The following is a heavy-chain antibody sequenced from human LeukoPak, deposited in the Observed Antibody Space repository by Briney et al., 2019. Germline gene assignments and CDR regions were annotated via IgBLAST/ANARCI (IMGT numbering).Heavy chain of an antibody. J-gene: IGHJ5*02. CDR1: GFTFGTYD. CDR3: ARGNRGARPGFDP. CDR2: IGSAGDT. D-gene: IGHD6-6*01. Sequence: GGSLRLSCAASGFTFGTYDMHWVRQATGKGLEWVSGIGSAGDTYYAGSVKGRFTISRENGKNSLYLQMNSLRAGDTAVYYCARGNRGARPGFDPWGQGTLVTVSS. V-gene: IGHV3-13*01.